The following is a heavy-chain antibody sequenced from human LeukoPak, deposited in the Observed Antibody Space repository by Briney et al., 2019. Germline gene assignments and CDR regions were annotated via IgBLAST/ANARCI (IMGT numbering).Heavy chain of an antibody. CDR2: IYHSGST. D-gene: IGHD1-26*01. J-gene: IGHJ4*02. CDR1: GGSISSGGYS. Sequence: SQTLSLTCAVSGGSISSGGYSWSWIRQPPGKGLEWIGYIYHSGSTYYNPSLKSRVTISVDTSKNQFSLKLSSVTAADTAVYYCARVLEYSGSYYDYWGQGTLVTVSS. CDR3: ARVLEYSGSYYDY. V-gene: IGHV4-30-2*01.